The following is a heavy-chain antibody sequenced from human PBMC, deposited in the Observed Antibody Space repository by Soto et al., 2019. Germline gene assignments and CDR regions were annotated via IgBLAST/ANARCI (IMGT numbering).Heavy chain of an antibody. CDR2: IWCDGSKK. J-gene: IGHJ6*02. CDR3: ARDSLVPFGYGMDV. D-gene: IGHD2-2*01. V-gene: IGHV3-33*01. CDR1: GFTFRSYG. Sequence: QMQLVESGGGVVQPGRSLRLSCAASGFTFRSYGIHWVRQAPGKGLEWVALIWCDGSKKYYVDSVKGRFAVSRDNSKNTLYLQMNSLRVEATAVYYCARDSLVPFGYGMDVWGQGTTVTVSS.